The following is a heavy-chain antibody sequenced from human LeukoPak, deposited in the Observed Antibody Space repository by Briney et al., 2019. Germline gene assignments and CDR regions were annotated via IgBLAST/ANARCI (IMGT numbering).Heavy chain of an antibody. Sequence: GGSLRLSCAASGLTGSHNYVSWVRQAPGKGLEWVSAIHTSGDTCYADSVKGRFIISRDNSKNTVSLQLNSLRPEDTALYYCAKHFCTGLDCSLFDSWGQGTLVTVSS. D-gene: IGHD3/OR15-3a*01. J-gene: IGHJ4*02. CDR1: GLTGSHNY. CDR3: AKHFCTGLDCSLFDS. CDR2: IHTSGDT. V-gene: IGHV3-53*01.